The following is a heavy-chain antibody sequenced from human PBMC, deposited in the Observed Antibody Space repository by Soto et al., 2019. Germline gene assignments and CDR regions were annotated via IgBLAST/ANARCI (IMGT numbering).Heavy chain of an antibody. CDR3: ARDSRYYYDSSANYYYYYGMDV. CDR2: IIPIFGTA. J-gene: IGHJ6*02. CDR1: GGTFSSYA. D-gene: IGHD3-22*01. Sequence: QVQLVQSGAEVKKPGSSVKVSCKASGGTFSSYAISWVRQAPGQGLEWMGGIIPIFGTANYAQKFQGRVTITADESTSTAYMELSSLRSEDTAVYYCARDSRYYYDSSANYYYYYGMDVWGQGTTGTVSS. V-gene: IGHV1-69*01.